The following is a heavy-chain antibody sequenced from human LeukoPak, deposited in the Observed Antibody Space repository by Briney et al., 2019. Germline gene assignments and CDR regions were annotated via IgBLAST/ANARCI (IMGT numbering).Heavy chain of an antibody. CDR2: INPNSGGT. Sequence: ASVKVSCKASGYTFTGYYMHWVRQAPGQGLEWMGWINPNSGGTNYAQKFQGRVTMTRDTSISTAYMELSRLRSDDTAVYYFASLWGDGYNLEYFQHWGQGTLVTVSS. V-gene: IGHV1-2*02. J-gene: IGHJ1*01. CDR3: ASLWGDGYNLEYFQH. D-gene: IGHD5-24*01. CDR1: GYTFTGYY.